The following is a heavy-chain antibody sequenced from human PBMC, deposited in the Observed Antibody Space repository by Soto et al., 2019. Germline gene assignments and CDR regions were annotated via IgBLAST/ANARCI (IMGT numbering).Heavy chain of an antibody. Sequence: QVQLVQSGAEVKKPGSSVKVSCKASGGIFSTYAISWLRQAPGQGLEWMGGIIPLFGTPNYAQRFQGRVTITADESTSTAYMELSRLRSDETADYYCARDRDDYGSGNYYNRIDFWGQGTLVTVSS. D-gene: IGHD3-10*01. CDR3: ARDRDDYGSGNYYNRIDF. V-gene: IGHV1-69*01. CDR2: IIPLFGTP. CDR1: GGIFSTYA. J-gene: IGHJ4*02.